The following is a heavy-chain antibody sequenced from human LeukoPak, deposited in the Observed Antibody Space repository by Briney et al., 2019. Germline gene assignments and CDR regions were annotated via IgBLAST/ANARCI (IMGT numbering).Heavy chain of an antibody. CDR2: IYYSGST. J-gene: IGHJ4*02. CDR1: GGSISSGGYY. Sequence: SKTLSLTCTVSGGSISSGGYYWSWIRQHPGKGLEWIGYIYYSGSTNYNPSLKSRVTISVDTSKNQFSLKLSSVTAADTAVYYCARVGLTGPAAGYLDYWGQGTLVTVSS. D-gene: IGHD6-13*01. CDR3: ARVGLTGPAAGYLDY. V-gene: IGHV4-61*08.